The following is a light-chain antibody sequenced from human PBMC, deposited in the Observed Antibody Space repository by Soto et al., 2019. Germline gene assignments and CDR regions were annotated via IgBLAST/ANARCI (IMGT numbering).Light chain of an antibody. CDR2: AAS. CDR3: QQSYDTPRT. Sequence: IQMTQSPSSVSASVGDRVTITCRASQDISNWLAWYQQKPGKAPNLLIYAASSLQSGVPSRFSGSGSGTDFTLTISRLQPEDFATYYCQQSYDTPRTFGQGTKVDIK. V-gene: IGKV1-12*01. CDR1: QDISNW. J-gene: IGKJ1*01.